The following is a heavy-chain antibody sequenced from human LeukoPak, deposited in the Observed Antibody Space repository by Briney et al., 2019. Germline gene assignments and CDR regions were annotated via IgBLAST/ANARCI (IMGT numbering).Heavy chain of an antibody. CDR3: ARAGDYYGSAYGFDP. J-gene: IGHJ5*02. CDR1: GYTFINYG. D-gene: IGHD3-10*01. V-gene: IGHV1-18*01. Sequence: ASVKVSCKASGYTFINYGLVWVRQAPGQGLEWMGWISAYNGNTNYAQKLQGRVTMITDTSTSTAYMELSRLRSDDTAVYYCARAGDYYGSAYGFDPWGQGTLVTVSS. CDR2: ISAYNGNT.